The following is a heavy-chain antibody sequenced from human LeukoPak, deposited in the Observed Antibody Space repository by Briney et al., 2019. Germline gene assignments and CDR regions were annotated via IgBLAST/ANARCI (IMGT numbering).Heavy chain of an antibody. CDR2: IYYSGGT. J-gene: IGHJ6*02. D-gene: IGHD1-26*01. CDR3: ARGVPWSHYYYYYGMDV. V-gene: IGHV4-59*01. Sequence: SETLSLTCTVSGGSISSYYWSWIRQPPGKGLEWIGYIYYSGGTNYNPSLKSRVTISVDTSKNQFSLKLSSVTAADTAVYYCARGVPWSHYYYYYGMDVWGQGTTVTVSS. CDR1: GGSISSYY.